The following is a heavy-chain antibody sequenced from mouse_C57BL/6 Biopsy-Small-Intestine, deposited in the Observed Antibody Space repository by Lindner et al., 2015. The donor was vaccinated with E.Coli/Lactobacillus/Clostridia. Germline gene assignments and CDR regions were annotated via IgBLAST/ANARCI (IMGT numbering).Heavy chain of an antibody. V-gene: IGHV1-82*01. CDR3: ARTPMAVAMDY. Sequence: VQLQESGPELVKPGASVKISCKASGYAFSSSWMNWVKQRPGKGLEWIGRIYPGDGDTNYNGKFKGKATLTADKSSSTAYMQLSSLTSEDSAVYFCARTPMAVAMDYWGQGTTLTVSS. D-gene: IGHD3-3*01. CDR1: GYAFSSSW. CDR2: IYPGDGDT. J-gene: IGHJ2*01.